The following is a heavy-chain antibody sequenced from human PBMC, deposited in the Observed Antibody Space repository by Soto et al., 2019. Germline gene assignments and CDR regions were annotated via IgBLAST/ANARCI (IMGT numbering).Heavy chain of an antibody. CDR2: ISVYNGNT. D-gene: IGHD3-22*01. J-gene: IGHJ4*02. CDR3: ALWGYYDSSGYYPHVGQY. CDR1: GYTFYRYG. V-gene: IGHV1-18*01. Sequence: QIQPVQSGAEVKQPGASVKVSCTASGYTFYRYGISWVRQAPGQGLEWMGWISVYNGNTNYAQKLQGRVTMTTDTSTSTAYMELRSLRSDDTAIYYCALWGYYDSSGYYPHVGQYWGQGTLVTVSS.